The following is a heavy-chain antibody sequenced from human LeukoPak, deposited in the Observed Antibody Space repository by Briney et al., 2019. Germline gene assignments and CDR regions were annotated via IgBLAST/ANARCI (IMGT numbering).Heavy chain of an antibody. D-gene: IGHD1-26*01. CDR2: IGTAGDT. J-gene: IGHJ4*02. Sequence: GGSLRVSCAASGFTFSSYDMHWVRQATGEGLEWVSAIGTAGDTFYPGSVKGRFIISRENAKNSLYLQMNSLRAGDTAMYYCARGRGSYWDYWGQGVLVTVSS. CDR1: GFTFSSYD. CDR3: ARGRGSYWDY. V-gene: IGHV3-13*01.